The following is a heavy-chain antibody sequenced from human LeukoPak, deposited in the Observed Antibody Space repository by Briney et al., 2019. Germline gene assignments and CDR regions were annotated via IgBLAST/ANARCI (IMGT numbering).Heavy chain of an antibody. CDR2: ISYSGNT. CDR3: ARDDYRGVTNFDP. CDR1: GGSISPYF. D-gene: IGHD3-10*01. V-gene: IGHV4-59*01. J-gene: IGHJ5*02. Sequence: SETLSLTCTVSGGSISPYFWSWIRQPPGKGLEWIGYISYSGNTNYNPSLKSRVTISVDTAKNQVSLQLTSVTAVDTAVYYCARDDYRGVTNFDPWGQGTPVTVSS.